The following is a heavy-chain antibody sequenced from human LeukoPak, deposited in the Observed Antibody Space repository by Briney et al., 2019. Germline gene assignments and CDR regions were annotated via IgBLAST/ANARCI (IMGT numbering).Heavy chain of an antibody. CDR2: INSDGSST. CDR1: GFTFSSYW. Sequence: GGSLRLSCAAPGFTFSSYWMHWVRQAPGKGLVWVSRINSDGSSTSYADSVKGRFTISRDNAKNTLYLQMNSLRAEDTAVYYCAREYYDILTGFWVPGDYWGQGTLVTVSS. CDR3: AREYYDILTGFWVPGDY. D-gene: IGHD3-9*01. V-gene: IGHV3-74*01. J-gene: IGHJ4*02.